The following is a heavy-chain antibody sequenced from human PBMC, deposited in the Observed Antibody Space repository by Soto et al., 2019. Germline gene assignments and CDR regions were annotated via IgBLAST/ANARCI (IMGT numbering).Heavy chain of an antibody. D-gene: IGHD3-16*01. CDR1: GYSFTRYG. CDR3: AMVDVYVTPSPQDV. Sequence: QVQLVQSRAEVKNPGASVKVSCKASGYSFTRYGIAWARQAPGQGLEWMGWINTYNGNTNYAQNLQGRVTLPTDTSTSTAYIELTNLTSIDTAIYYCAMVDVYVTPSPQDVWGQGSTVIVAS. CDR2: INTYNGNT. J-gene: IGHJ6*02. V-gene: IGHV1-18*01.